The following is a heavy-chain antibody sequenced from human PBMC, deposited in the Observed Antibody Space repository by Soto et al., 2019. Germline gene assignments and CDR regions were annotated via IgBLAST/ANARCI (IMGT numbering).Heavy chain of an antibody. D-gene: IGHD1-26*01. Sequence: QVQLQESGPGLVKPSQTLSLTCTVSGGSLSSGGYYWNWIGQHPGQGLEWIGYIYYSGSTYYNPSVKSRVTMAVVTSKNEFSLKLSSVTAADTAMYYCARDGGWELRPGDAFDIWGQGTMVTVSS. CDR1: GGSLSSGGYY. CDR2: IYYSGST. CDR3: ARDGGWELRPGDAFDI. J-gene: IGHJ3*02. V-gene: IGHV4-31*03.